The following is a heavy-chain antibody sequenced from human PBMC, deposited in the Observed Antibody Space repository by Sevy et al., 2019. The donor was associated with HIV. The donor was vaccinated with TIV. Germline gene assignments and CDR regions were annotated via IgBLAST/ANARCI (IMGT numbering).Heavy chain of an antibody. D-gene: IGHD2-2*01. CDR1: GGSFSGYY. J-gene: IGHJ3*02. V-gene: IGHV4-34*01. Sequence: SETLSLTCAVYGGSFSGYYWSWIRQPPGKGLEWVGEINHSGIANYNPSLKSRVTISVDTSDNQFSLKLSSVTAADTAVYYCARHCSGSSCSHAFDIWGQGTMVTVSS. CDR3: ARHCSGSSCSHAFDI. CDR2: INHSGIA.